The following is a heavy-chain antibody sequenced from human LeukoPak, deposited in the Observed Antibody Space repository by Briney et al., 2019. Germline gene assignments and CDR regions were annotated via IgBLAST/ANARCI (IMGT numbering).Heavy chain of an antibody. J-gene: IGHJ4*02. V-gene: IGHV5-51*01. Sequence: GESLKISCKGSGYSFTSYWIGWVRQMPGKGLGWMGIIYPGDSDTRYSPSFQGQVTISADKSISTAYLQWSSLKASDTAMYYCARKKAPYSSSWYGFDYWGQGTLVTVSS. CDR3: ARKKAPYSSSWYGFDY. D-gene: IGHD6-13*01. CDR2: IYPGDSDT. CDR1: GYSFTSYW.